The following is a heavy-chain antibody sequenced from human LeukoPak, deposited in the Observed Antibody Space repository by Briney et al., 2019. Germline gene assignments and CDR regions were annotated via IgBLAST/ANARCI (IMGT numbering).Heavy chain of an antibody. CDR2: IYYSGST. V-gene: IGHV4-59*08. CDR1: GGSISSYY. CDR3: ARRSRRGSIAAATTPDWYFDL. D-gene: IGHD6-13*01. J-gene: IGHJ2*01. Sequence: SETLSPTCTVSGGSISSYYWSWIRQPPGKGLEWIGYIYYSGSTNYNPSLKSRVTISVDTSKNQFSLKLSSVTAADTAVYYCARRSRRGSIAAATTPDWYFDLWGRGTLVTVSS.